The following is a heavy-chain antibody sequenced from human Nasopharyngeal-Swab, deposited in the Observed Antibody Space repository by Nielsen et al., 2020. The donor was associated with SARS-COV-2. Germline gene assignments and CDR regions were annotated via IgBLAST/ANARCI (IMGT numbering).Heavy chain of an antibody. CDR1: DVSTTGQY. V-gene: IGHV4-59*11. CDR2: IYHNSGT. J-gene: IGHJ5*02. Sequence: SETLSLTCTVSDVSTTGQYRSCVLQATGEGLGWLGNIYHNSGTSYNPSLKSRVTMFMDTSRNQFSLRLRSVAAADTAVYYCAKEGATGWFDPWGQGTLVTVSS. CDR3: AKEGATGWFDP.